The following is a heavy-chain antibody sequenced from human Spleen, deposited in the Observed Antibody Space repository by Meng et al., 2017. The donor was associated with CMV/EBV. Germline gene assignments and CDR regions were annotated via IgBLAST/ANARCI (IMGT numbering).Heavy chain of an antibody. CDR3: ARLSSSSEENS. CDR2: INPYSGDT. V-gene: IGHV1-2*02. J-gene: IGHJ4*02. CDR1: GYTFTDYN. D-gene: IGHD6-13*01. Sequence: KVSCKASGYTFTDYNIHWVRQAPGQGLEWMGWINPYSGDTNYAQKFQGRVTMTLDTAISTAYMDLSRLKSDDTAVYYCARLSSSSEENSWGQGTLVTVSS.